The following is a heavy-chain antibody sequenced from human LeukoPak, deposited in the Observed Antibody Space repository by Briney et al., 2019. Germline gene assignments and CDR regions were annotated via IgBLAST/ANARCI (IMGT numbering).Heavy chain of an antibody. CDR1: GGSISSYY. CDR3: ARGTTYDTGTDYYFNY. D-gene: IGHD3-22*01. CDR2: IYYSGST. V-gene: IGHV4-59*08. Sequence: SETLSLTCTVSGGSISSYYWSWIRQPPGKGLEWIGYIYYSGSTNYNPSLKSRVIISVDTSENQFSLRLSSVTAADTALYFCARGTTYDTGTDYYFNYWGQGILVTVSS. J-gene: IGHJ4*02.